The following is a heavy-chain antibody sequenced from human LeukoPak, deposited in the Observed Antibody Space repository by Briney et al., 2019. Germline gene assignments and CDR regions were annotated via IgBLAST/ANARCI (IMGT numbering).Heavy chain of an antibody. Sequence: GGSLRLSCAASGFTFSSYAMHWVRQAPGKGLEWVAVISYDGSNSYYADSVRGRFTISRDNPKNTLYLQMNSLRAEDTALFYCARGGGRADYYYGMDVWGQGTTVTVSS. V-gene: IGHV3-30-3*01. CDR3: ARGGGRADYYYGMDV. D-gene: IGHD4-23*01. CDR2: ISYDGSNS. CDR1: GFTFSSYA. J-gene: IGHJ6*02.